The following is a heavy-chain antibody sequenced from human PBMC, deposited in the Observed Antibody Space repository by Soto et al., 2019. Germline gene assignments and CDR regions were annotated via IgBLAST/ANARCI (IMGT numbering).Heavy chain of an antibody. V-gene: IGHV3-15*01. CDR1: GFNFNEDW. CDR3: VKENYYETTGPDQGAFHV. J-gene: IGHJ3*01. Sequence: GGSLRLSCAASGFNFNEDWISWVRQAPGKGLEWVGRIKGSVDGATTDYAPPVNGRFTIVRDDSTNTVLLQMKSLKAEDSGMYFSVKENYYETTGPDQGAFHVWGRGTMVTVSS. CDR2: IKGSVDGATT. D-gene: IGHD3-22*01.